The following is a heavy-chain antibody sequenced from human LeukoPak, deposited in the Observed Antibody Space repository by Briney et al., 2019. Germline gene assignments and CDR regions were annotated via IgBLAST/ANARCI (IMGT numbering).Heavy chain of an antibody. J-gene: IGHJ4*02. CDR1: GYTFTSYY. Sequence: ASVKASCKASGYTFTSYYMHWVXXAPGQGLEWMGIINPSGGSTSYXQKFQGRVTMXRDTSTSTVYMELSSLRSEDTAVYYCARYSSSCYDYWGQGTLVTVSS. CDR3: ARYSSSCYDY. V-gene: IGHV1-46*01. D-gene: IGHD6-13*01. CDR2: INPSGGST.